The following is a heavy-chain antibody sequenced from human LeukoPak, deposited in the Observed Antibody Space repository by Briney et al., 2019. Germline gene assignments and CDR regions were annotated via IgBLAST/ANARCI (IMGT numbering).Heavy chain of an antibody. J-gene: IGHJ3*01. CDR2: IYRGGDT. Sequence: GGSLRLSCTASGFSISSNYMSWVRQAPGKGPEWVSVIYRGGDTYYADSVKGRFTISRDNSEDTLYLQMNSLRAEDTALYYCAREPLWFGEPYAFDVWGQGTMVIVSS. D-gene: IGHD3-10*01. CDR3: AREPLWFGEPYAFDV. CDR1: GFSISSNY. V-gene: IGHV3-53*01.